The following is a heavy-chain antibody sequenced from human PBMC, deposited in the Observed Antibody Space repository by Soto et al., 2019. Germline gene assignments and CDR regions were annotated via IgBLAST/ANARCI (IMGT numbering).Heavy chain of an antibody. CDR3: ATPLGGPEPTVPSDY. CDR2: IIPILGIA. Sequence: QVQLVQSGAEVKKPGSSVKVSCKASGGTFSSYTISWVRQAPGQGLEWMGRIIPILGIANYAQKFQGRVTMTADKSTRATYMELSSLRSEDTAVYDCATPLGGPEPTVPSDYWGQGTLITVSS. CDR1: GGTFSSYT. D-gene: IGHD4-17*01. V-gene: IGHV1-69*02. J-gene: IGHJ4*02.